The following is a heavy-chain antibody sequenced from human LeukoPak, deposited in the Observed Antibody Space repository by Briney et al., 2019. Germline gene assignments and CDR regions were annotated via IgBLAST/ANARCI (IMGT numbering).Heavy chain of an antibody. J-gene: IGHJ4*02. Sequence: GGSLRLSCAASGFTFSSYAMSWVRQAPGKGLEWVSAISGSGGSTYYAESVKGRLTISRDNSKTTLYLQMNSLRAEDTAVYYCAPGRAAAGKEIYWGQGTLVTVSS. D-gene: IGHD6-13*01. CDR1: GFTFSSYA. CDR2: ISGSGGST. V-gene: IGHV3-23*01. CDR3: APGRAAAGKEIY.